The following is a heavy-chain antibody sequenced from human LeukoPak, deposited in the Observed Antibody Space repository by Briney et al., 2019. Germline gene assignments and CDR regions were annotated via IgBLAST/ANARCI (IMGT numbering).Heavy chain of an antibody. J-gene: IGHJ4*02. Sequence: GGSLRLSCSASGFTFSSYAMHWVRQAPGKGLEYVSAISSDGGSTYYADSVKGRFTISRDNSKNTLYLQMSSLRAEDTAVYYCVKDFEDSSSWYLWIRSDYFDYWGQGTLVTVSS. V-gene: IGHV3-64D*06. D-gene: IGHD6-13*01. CDR3: VKDFEDSSSWYLWIRSDYFDY. CDR2: ISSDGGST. CDR1: GFTFSSYA.